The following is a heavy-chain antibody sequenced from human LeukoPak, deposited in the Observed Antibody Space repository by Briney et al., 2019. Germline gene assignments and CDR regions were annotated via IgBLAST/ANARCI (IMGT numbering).Heavy chain of an antibody. J-gene: IGHJ3*02. CDR2: IYYSGST. CDR1: GGSISSGGYY. CDR3: ARGRTDYGDYEDAFDI. Sequence: SETLSLTCTVSGGSISSGGYYWSWIRQHPGKGLEWIGYIYYSGSTYYNPSLKSRVTISVDTSKNQFSLKLSSVTAADTAVYYCARGRTDYGDYEDAFDIWGQGTMVTVSS. V-gene: IGHV4-31*03. D-gene: IGHD4-17*01.